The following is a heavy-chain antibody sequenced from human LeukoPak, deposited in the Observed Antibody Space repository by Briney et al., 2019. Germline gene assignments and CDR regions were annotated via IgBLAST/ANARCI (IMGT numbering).Heavy chain of an antibody. J-gene: IGHJ4*02. V-gene: IGHV3-33*01. D-gene: IGHD2-21*02. CDR2: IWYDGSNK. CDR3: GRVYCGGNCYSPPLPDY. CDR1: GFTFSSYG. Sequence: GGSLRLSCAASGFTFSSYGMQWVRQAPGKGLDWVAGIWYDGSNKNYADSVKVRFTISRDNSKNTLFLQMDSLRAEETAVYYCGRVYCGGNCYSPPLPDYWGQGTLVTVSA.